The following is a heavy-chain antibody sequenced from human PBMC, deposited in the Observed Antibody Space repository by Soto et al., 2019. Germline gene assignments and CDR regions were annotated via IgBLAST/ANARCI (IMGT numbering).Heavy chain of an antibody. CDR1: GFTFSSYG. CDR3: AKEEQPSEGMDV. D-gene: IGHD6-13*01. J-gene: IGHJ6*02. Sequence: LRLSCAASGFTFSSYGMHWVRQAPGKGLEWVAVISYDGSNKYYADSVKGRFTISRDSSKNTLYLQMNSLRAEDTAVYYCAKEEQPSEGMDVWGQGTTVTVSS. V-gene: IGHV3-30*18. CDR2: ISYDGSNK.